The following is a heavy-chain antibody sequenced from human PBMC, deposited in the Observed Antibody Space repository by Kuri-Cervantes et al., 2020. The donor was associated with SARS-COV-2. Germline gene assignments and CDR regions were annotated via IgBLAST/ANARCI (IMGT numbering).Heavy chain of an antibody. CDR1: GFTFSSYA. J-gene: IGHJ6*02. CDR3: AKDVGYFGGMDV. CDR2: ISASGDFT. V-gene: IGHV3-23*01. Sequence: GGSLRLSCAASGFTFSSYAMTWVRQAPGKGLEWVSVISASGDFTYFADSVKGRFTISRDNSKNTLYLQMNSLRAEDTAVYYCAKDVGYFGGMDVWGQGTTVTVSS. D-gene: IGHD3-9*01.